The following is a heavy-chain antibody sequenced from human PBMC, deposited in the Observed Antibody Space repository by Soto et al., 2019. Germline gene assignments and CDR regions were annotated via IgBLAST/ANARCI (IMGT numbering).Heavy chain of an antibody. V-gene: IGHV1-69*13. D-gene: IGHD1-26*01. Sequence: ASVKVSCKGAGDTFSSYPSSWVRQTPGQGLEWMGGIIPIFGTANYAQKFQGRVTITADESTSTAYMELSSLRSEDTAVYYCARYRYSGSYYYYYYGMDVWGQGTTVTVS. CDR1: GDTFSSYP. CDR3: ARYRYSGSYYYYYYGMDV. CDR2: IIPIFGTA. J-gene: IGHJ6*02.